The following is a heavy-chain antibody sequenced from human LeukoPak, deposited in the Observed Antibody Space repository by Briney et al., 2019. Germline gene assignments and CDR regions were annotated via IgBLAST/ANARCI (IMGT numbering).Heavy chain of an antibody. CDR3: VRSIDY. Sequence: GGSLRLSCVASGFTFSSYWMSWVRQAPGKGLEWAANISPDESGTFYVDSVKGRFTVSRDNAKNSLSLQMNSLRVEDTAMYYCVRSIDYWGQGTLVTVSS. CDR2: ISPDESGT. CDR1: GFTFSSYW. J-gene: IGHJ4*02. V-gene: IGHV3-7*01.